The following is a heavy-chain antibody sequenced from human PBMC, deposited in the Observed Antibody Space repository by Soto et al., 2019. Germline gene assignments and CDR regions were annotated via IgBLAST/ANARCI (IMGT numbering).Heavy chain of an antibody. CDR1: GFTFSRNS. J-gene: IGHJ4*02. V-gene: IGHV3-30*04. D-gene: IGHD4-17*01. CDR3: AREGDYDDYDY. Sequence: QVQLVESGGGVVQPGRSLRLSCAASGFTFSRNSMHWVRQAPGKGLEWVAVISYTGSHKYYADSVKGRFTISRDNSNYTLYLQMISLRAEDTAVYYCAREGDYDDYDYWGQGTLVTVSS. CDR2: ISYTGSHK.